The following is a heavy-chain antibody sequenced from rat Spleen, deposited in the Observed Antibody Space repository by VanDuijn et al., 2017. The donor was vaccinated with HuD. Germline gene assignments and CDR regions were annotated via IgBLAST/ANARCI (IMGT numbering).Heavy chain of an antibody. D-gene: IGHD1-11*01. CDR1: GFTFSNYG. CDR3: ATERTEAWGYFDT. J-gene: IGHJ2*01. CDR2: ISPSGGST. Sequence: EVQLVESGGGLVQPGRSLKLSCAASGFTFSNYGMHWIRQAPTKGLEWVASISPSGGSTYYRDSVKGRFTISRDNAKSTLYLQMDSLRSEDTATYYWATERTEAWGYFDTGAKESWSQSPQ. V-gene: IGHV5-19*01.